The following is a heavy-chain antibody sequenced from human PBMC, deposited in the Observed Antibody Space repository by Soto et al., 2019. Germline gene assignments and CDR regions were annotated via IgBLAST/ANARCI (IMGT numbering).Heavy chain of an antibody. Sequence: PGGSLRLSCAASGFTFSNAWMSWVRQAPGKGLEWVGRIKSKTDGGTTDYAAPVKGRFTISRDDSKNTLYLQMNSLKTEDTAVYYCTTDPGYRSGWAYYYYGMDVWGQGTKVTVSS. CDR1: GFTFSNAW. J-gene: IGHJ6*02. D-gene: IGHD6-19*01. CDR3: TTDPGYRSGWAYYYYGMDV. V-gene: IGHV3-15*01. CDR2: IKSKTDGGTT.